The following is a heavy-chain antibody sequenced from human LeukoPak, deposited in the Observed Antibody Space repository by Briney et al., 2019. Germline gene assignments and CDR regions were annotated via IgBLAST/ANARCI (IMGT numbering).Heavy chain of an antibody. J-gene: IGHJ4*02. CDR2: ISYDGSNK. D-gene: IGHD4-11*01. CDR3: ANGEFWGDYRAPDY. Sequence: PGGSLRLSCAASGFTFSSYGMHWVRQAPGKGLEWVAVISYDGSNKYYADSVKGRFTISRDNSKNTLYLQMNSLRAEDTAVYYCANGEFWGDYRAPDYWGQGTLVTVSS. CDR1: GFTFSSYG. V-gene: IGHV3-30*18.